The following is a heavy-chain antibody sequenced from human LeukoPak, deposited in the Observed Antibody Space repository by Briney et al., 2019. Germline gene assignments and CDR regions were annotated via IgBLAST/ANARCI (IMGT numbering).Heavy chain of an antibody. CDR1: GFTFSTYA. D-gene: IGHD3-10*01. CDR3: ARDYKADF. Sequence: GGSLRLSCATSGFTFSTYAMTWVRQAPGXGLEWVSAIDIYSTKTNYADSVKGRFTISRDNSKNTLYLQMNSLRGEDTAIYYCARDYKADFWGQGTLVTVSS. V-gene: IGHV3-23*05. J-gene: IGHJ4*02. CDR2: IDIYSTKT.